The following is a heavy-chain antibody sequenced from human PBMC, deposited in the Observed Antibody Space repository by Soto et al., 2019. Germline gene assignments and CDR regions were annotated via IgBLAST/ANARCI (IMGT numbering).Heavy chain of an antibody. CDR3: ARESSSPNYYYSGMDV. V-gene: IGHV1-69*01. D-gene: IGHD6-6*01. Sequence: QVQLVQSGAEVKKPGSSVKVSCRASGGTFSSYAVSWVRQAPGQGLEWMGVIIPLLNTPKYVQKFQARVTITADAHATTAYMELSSLRYEDTAVYYCARESSSPNYYYSGMDVWAQGPTVTVSS. CDR1: GGTFSSYA. CDR2: IIPLLNTP. J-gene: IGHJ6*02.